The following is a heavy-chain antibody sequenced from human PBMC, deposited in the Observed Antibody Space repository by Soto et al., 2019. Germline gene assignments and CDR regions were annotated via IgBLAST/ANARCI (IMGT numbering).Heavy chain of an antibody. CDR3: ARLAVAGTHYFEN. CDR2: ITHSGSSI. V-gene: IGHV3-11*01. CDR1: GFSFSDYY. D-gene: IGHD6-19*01. J-gene: IGHJ4*02. Sequence: QVQLVESGGGLVKPGGSLRLSCAASGFSFSDYYMSWIRQAPGKGLECVSYITHSGSSIHYPDSVKGRFTIPRDNTKTSLYLQMNSLRAEDTAVYYCARLAVAGTHYFENWGQGTLVTVSS.